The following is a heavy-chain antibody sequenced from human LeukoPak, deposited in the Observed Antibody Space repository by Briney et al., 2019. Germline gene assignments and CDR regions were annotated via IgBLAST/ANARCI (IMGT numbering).Heavy chain of an antibody. CDR3: ARDYYSGSYYGEY. CDR2: ISAYNGNT. CDR1: GYTFIHYG. Sequence: AASVKVSCKASGYTFIHYGITWVRQAPGQGLEWMGWISAYNGNTNYAQKLQGRVTMTTDTSTSTAYMEVTRLRSDDTAVYYCARDYYSGSYYGEYWGQGTLVTVSS. V-gene: IGHV1-18*01. D-gene: IGHD1-26*01. J-gene: IGHJ4*02.